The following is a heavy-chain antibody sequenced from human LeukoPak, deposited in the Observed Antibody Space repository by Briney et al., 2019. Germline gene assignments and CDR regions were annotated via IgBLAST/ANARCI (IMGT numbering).Heavy chain of an antibody. D-gene: IGHD3-9*01. CDR2: INTNTGNP. V-gene: IGHV7-4-1*02. Sequence: ASVTVSCKASGYTFTSYAMNWVRQAPGQGLEWMGWINTNTGNPTYAQGFTGRFVLSLDTSVSTAYLQISSLKAEDTAVYYCARGGRLRYFDWLPDYWGQGTLVTDSS. CDR1: GYTFTSYA. CDR3: ARGGRLRYFDWLPDY. J-gene: IGHJ4*02.